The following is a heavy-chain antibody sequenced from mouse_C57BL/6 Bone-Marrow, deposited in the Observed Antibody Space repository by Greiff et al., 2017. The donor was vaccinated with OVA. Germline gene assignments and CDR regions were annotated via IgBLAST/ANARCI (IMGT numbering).Heavy chain of an antibody. CDR1: GYTFTSYW. CDR3: ARAPPYYYGSSHDY. J-gene: IGHJ2*01. Sequence: QVQLQQPGAELVRPGSSVKLSCKASGYTFTSYWMHWVKQRPIQGLEWIGNIDPSDSDTHYNQKFKDKATLTVDKSSSTAYMQLRSLTSEDSAVYYCARAPPYYYGSSHDYWGKGTTLTVSS. V-gene: IGHV1-52*01. D-gene: IGHD1-1*01. CDR2: IDPSDSDT.